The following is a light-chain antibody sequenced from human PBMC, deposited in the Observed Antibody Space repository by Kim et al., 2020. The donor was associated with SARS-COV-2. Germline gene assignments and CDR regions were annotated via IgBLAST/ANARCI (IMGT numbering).Light chain of an antibody. CDR3: QVWDSSTEV. CDR2: RDS. CDR1: NIGSKN. J-gene: IGLJ3*02. Sequence: SYELTQPLSVSVALGQTARITCGGNNIGSKNVHWYQQKPGQAPVLVIYRDSNRSSGIPERFSGSNSGNTATLTISRAQAGDEADYYCQVWDSSTEVFGGGTQLTVL. V-gene: IGLV3-9*01.